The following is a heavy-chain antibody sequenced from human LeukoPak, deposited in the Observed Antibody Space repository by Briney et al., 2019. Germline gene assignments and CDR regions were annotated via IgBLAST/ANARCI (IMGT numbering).Heavy chain of an antibody. CDR2: IYYSGST. CDR1: GGSISSGGYY. Sequence: SESPSLTCTVSGGSISSGGYYWSWIRQHPGKGLEWIGYIYYSGSTYYNPSLKSRVTISVDTSKNQFSLKLSSVTAADTAVYYRARGKGIAAAGTRWFDPWGQGTLVTVSS. V-gene: IGHV4-31*03. D-gene: IGHD6-13*01. CDR3: ARGKGIAAAGTRWFDP. J-gene: IGHJ5*02.